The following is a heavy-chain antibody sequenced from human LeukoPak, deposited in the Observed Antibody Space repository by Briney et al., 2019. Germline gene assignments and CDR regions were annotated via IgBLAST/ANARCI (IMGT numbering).Heavy chain of an antibody. CDR3: ARDLEHCSGGSCYLFGFSY. J-gene: IGHJ4*02. CDR1: GFTFSSYE. D-gene: IGHD2-15*01. CDR2: ISSSGSTI. Sequence: GGSLRLSCAASGFTFSSYEMNWVRQAPGKGLEWVSYISSSGSTIYYADSVKGRFTISRDNAKNSLYLQMNSLRAEDTAVYYCARDLEHCSGGSCYLFGFSYWGQGTLVTVSS. V-gene: IGHV3-48*03.